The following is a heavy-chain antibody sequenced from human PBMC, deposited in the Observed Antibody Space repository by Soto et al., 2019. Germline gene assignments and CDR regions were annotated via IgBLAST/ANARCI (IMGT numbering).Heavy chain of an antibody. CDR3: AKDKKSSPDAFDI. V-gene: IGHV3-23*01. CDR2: ISGSGGST. CDR1: GFTFSSYA. J-gene: IGHJ3*02. Sequence: GGFLRLSCAASGFTFSSYAMSWVRQAPGKGLEWVSAISGSGGSTYYADSVKGRFTISRDNSKNTLYLQMNSLRAEDTAVYYCAKDKKSSPDAFDIWGQGTMVTVSS.